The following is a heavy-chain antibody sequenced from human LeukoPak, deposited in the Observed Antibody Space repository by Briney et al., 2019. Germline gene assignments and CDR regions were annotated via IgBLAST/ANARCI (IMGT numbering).Heavy chain of an antibody. CDR3: ARDLGSSWYSFSSGWYYDY. CDR1: GFTFSSHA. Sequence: GGSLRLSCAASGFTFSSHAMSWVRQAPGKGLEWVSAITSGSGSNVYYTDSLKGRFTISRDNSKNTLYLQMNSLRAEDTAVYYCARDLGSSWYSFSSGWYYDYWGQGTLVTVSS. J-gene: IGHJ4*02. CDR2: ITSGSGSNV. D-gene: IGHD6-13*01. V-gene: IGHV3-23*01.